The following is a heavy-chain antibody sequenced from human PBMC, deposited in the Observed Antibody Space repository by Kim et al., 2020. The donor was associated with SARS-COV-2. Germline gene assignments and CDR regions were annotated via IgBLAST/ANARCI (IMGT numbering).Heavy chain of an antibody. CDR1: GFPFNKYW. CDR3: GRAYSD. V-gene: IGHV3-7*01. Sequence: GGSLRLSCAASGFPFNKYWMSWVRQVPGKGLEWVANIKEDGREKYYVDSVKGRFTISRDNAKNSLYLQMNSLRGEDTAVYFCGRAYSDWGQGTLVTVPS. CDR2: IKEDGREK. J-gene: IGHJ4*02. D-gene: IGHD3-16*01.